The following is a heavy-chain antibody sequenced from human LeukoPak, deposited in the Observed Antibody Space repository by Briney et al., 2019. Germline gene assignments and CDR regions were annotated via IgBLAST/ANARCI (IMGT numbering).Heavy chain of an antibody. CDR3: ARSVAGTLAVSFDY. CDR2: IKQDGSEK. CDR1: GFTFSSYW. V-gene: IGHV3-7*03. J-gene: IGHJ4*02. Sequence: GGSLRLSCAASGFTFSSYWMSWVRQAPGKGLEWVANIKQDGSEKYYVDSVKGRFTISRDNAKNSLYLQMNSLRAEDTAVYYCARSVAGTLAVSFDYWGQGTLVTVSS. D-gene: IGHD6-19*01.